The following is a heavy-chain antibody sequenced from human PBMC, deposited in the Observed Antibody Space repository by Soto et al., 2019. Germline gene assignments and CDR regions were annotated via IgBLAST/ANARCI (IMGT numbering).Heavy chain of an antibody. J-gene: IGHJ3*02. Sequence: ASVKVSCKASGYTFTSYAMHWVRQAPGQRLEWMGWINAGNGNTKYSQNFQGRVTITRDTSASTAYVELSSLRSEDTAVYYCARDPWLSSAFDIWGQGTMVTVSS. CDR3: ARDPWLSSAFDI. CDR1: GYTFTSYA. CDR2: INAGNGNT. D-gene: IGHD3-10*01. V-gene: IGHV1-3*01.